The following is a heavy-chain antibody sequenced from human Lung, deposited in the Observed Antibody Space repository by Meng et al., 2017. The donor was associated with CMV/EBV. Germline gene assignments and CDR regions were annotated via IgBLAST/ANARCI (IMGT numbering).Heavy chain of an antibody. CDR2: ISGSVGNT. CDR3: AREEAMVGYYTNWFDA. J-gene: IGHJ5*02. D-gene: IGHD5-18*01. Sequence: GEXXKISCAASGFPFRSYAMSWVRQAPGKGLEWVSSISGSVGNTYYADSVKGRSTISRDNSGDTLYMQMSSLRAEDTAVYYCAREEAMVGYYTNWFDAWGQGALVTVSS. CDR1: GFPFRSYA. V-gene: IGHV3-23*01.